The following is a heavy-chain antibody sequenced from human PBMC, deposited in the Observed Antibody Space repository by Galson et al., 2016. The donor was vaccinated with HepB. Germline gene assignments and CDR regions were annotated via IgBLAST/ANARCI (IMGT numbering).Heavy chain of an antibody. D-gene: IGHD2-2*01. CDR3: AKGLAYCSGTSCLSYSDSPGGGMDV. J-gene: IGHJ6*02. CDR1: GFAFSTFG. CDR2: IWYDGNNK. Sequence: SLRLSCAASGFAFSTFGMHWVRQAPGKGLEWLAVIWYDGNNKYYLNSVKGRFTISRDNSKNMLYLQLSSLRVEDTAVYYRAKGLAYCSGTSCLSYSDSPGGGMDVWGQGTTVTVSS. V-gene: IGHV3-33*06.